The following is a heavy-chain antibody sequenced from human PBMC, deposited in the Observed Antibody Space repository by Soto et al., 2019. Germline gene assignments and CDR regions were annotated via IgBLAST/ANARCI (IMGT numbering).Heavy chain of an antibody. D-gene: IGHD1-26*01. V-gene: IGHV1-69*13. CDR1: GGTFSSYA. CDR2: IIPIFGTA. J-gene: IGHJ3*02. CDR3: ARDGVVGAPGAFDI. Sequence: SVKVSCKASGGTFSSYAISWVRQAPGQGLEWMGGIIPIFGTANYAQKFQGRVTITADESTSTAYMELSSLRSEDTAVYYCARDGVVGAPGAFDIWGPGPMVTV.